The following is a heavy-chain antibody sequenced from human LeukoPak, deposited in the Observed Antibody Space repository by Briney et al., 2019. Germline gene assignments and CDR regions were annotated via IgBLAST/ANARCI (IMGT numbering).Heavy chain of an antibody. CDR3: ARDGRYSERFDY. J-gene: IGHJ4*02. CDR2: IYYSGST. Sequence: SETLSLTCTVSGGSISTYYWSWIRQPPGKGLEWIGYIYYSGSTNYNPSLKSRVTISVDTSKNQFSLKLSSVTAADTAVYYCARDGRYSERFDYWGQGTLVTVSS. V-gene: IGHV4-59*01. D-gene: IGHD1-1*01. CDR1: GGSISTYY.